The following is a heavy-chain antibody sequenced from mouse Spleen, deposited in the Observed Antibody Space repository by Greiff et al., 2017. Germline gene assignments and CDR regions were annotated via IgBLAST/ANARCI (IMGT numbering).Heavy chain of an antibody. Sequence: QVQLQQPGAELVRPGSSVKLSCKASGYTFTSYWMHWVKQRPIQGLEWIGNIDPSDSETHYNQKFKDKATLTVDKSSSTAYMQLSSLTSEDSAVYYCARAYSNYPDYWGQGTTLTVSS. J-gene: IGHJ2*01. CDR3: ARAYSNYPDY. CDR1: GYTFTSYW. CDR2: IDPSDSET. D-gene: IGHD2-5*01. V-gene: IGHV1-52*01.